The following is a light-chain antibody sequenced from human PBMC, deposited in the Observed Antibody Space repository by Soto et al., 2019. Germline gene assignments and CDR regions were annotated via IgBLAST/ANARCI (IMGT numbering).Light chain of an antibody. CDR3: QQRSNWPRT. Sequence: DIQMTQSPSSLSASVGDRVTITCQASQDISNYLNWYQQKPGKAPKLLIYDASNLETGVPSRFSGSGSGTDFTFTISSLEPEDFAVYYCQQRSNWPRTFGQGPKVDIK. CDR1: QDISNY. J-gene: IGKJ1*01. CDR2: DAS. V-gene: IGKV1-33*01.